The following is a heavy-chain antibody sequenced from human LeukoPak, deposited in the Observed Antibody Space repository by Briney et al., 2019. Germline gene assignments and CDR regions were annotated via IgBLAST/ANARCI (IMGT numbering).Heavy chain of an antibody. J-gene: IGHJ3*02. Sequence: GGSLRLSCAASGFTFSSYAMHWVRQAPGKGLEWVAVISYDGSNKYYADSVKGRFTISRDNSKNTLYLQMNSLRAEDTAVYYCARDLWGCGGDCYSGDDIWGQGTMVTVSS. CDR3: ARDLWGCGGDCYSGDDI. V-gene: IGHV3-30*04. D-gene: IGHD2-21*02. CDR1: GFTFSSYA. CDR2: ISYDGSNK.